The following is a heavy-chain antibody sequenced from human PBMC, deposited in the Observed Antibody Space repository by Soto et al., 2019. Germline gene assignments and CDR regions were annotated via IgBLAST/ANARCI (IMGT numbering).Heavy chain of an antibody. CDR3: ARGGTPYFDC. Sequence: QSGGSLRLSCVASGFTFSNDGMVWVRQAPGKGLEWVTTISSDGRNEHYADSVKGRFTVSRDNSKNTLFLQMDSLRDEDTAVYYCARGGTPYFDCWGQGTLVTVS. CDR2: ISSDGRNE. V-gene: IGHV3-30*04. J-gene: IGHJ4*02. D-gene: IGHD1-1*01. CDR1: GFTFSNDG.